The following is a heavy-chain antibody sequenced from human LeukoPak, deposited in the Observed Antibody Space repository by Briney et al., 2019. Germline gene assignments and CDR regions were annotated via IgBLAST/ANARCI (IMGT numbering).Heavy chain of an antibody. V-gene: IGHV4-34*01. D-gene: IGHD6-13*01. J-gene: IGHJ5*02. Sequence: PSETLSLTCAVYGGSFSGYYWSWISQPPGKGLEWIGEINHSGSTNYNPALKSRVTISVDTSKNQFSLKLSSVTAADTAVYYRARPSIAAAGTGWFDPWGQGTLVTVSS. CDR1: GGSFSGYY. CDR3: ARPSIAAAGTGWFDP. CDR2: INHSGST.